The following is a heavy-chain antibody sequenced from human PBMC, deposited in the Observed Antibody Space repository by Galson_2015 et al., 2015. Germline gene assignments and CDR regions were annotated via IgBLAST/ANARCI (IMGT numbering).Heavy chain of an antibody. Sequence: SVKVSCKASGGTFSNHAISWVRQAPGQGLKWMGGIIPIFGTANYAQKFQGRVTITADESTSTAYMELRSLRSEDTAVYYCARGPDSSNYYYFYWGQGTLVTVSS. J-gene: IGHJ4*02. D-gene: IGHD3-22*01. CDR2: IIPIFGTA. CDR1: GGTFSNHA. CDR3: ARGPDSSNYYYFY. V-gene: IGHV1-69*13.